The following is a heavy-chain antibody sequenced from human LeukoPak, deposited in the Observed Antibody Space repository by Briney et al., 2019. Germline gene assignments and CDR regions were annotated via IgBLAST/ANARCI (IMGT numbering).Heavy chain of an antibody. Sequence: SETLSLTCTVSGGSISSYYWSWIRQPPGKGLEWIRYIYYSGSTNYNPSLKSRVTISVDTSENQFSLKLSSVTAADTAVYCCASLKMNWLDPWGQGTLVTVSS. CDR3: ASLKMNWLDP. CDR2: IYYSGST. CDR1: GGSISSYY. J-gene: IGHJ5*02. V-gene: IGHV4-59*01.